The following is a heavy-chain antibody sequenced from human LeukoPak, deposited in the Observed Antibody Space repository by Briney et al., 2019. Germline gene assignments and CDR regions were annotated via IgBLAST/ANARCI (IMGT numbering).Heavy chain of an antibody. J-gene: IGHJ4*02. CDR2: LHHTGNT. V-gene: IGHV4-38-2*02. CDR3: ARSKVTYYYDAGGYYYFDY. CDR1: GHSINNNYH. Sequence: PSETLSLTCSVSGHSINNNYHWGWIRQPPGKGLEWIGSLHHTGNTYYNPSLKSRVIISADTSNKQFSLKLRSVTAADTAVYYCARSKVTYYYDAGGYYYFDYWGQGALVTVSS. D-gene: IGHD3-22*01.